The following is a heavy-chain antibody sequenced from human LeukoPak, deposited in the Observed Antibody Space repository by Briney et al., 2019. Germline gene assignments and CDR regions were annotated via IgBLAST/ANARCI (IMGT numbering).Heavy chain of an antibody. Sequence: SETLSLTCTVSGGSISSGSYYWSWIRQPAGKGLEWIGRIYTSGSTNYNPSLKSRVTISVDTSKNQFSLKLSSVTAADTAVHSRARGRGVYYYYYMDVWGKGTTVTVSS. CDR1: GGSISSGSYY. CDR3: ARGRGVYYYYYMDV. J-gene: IGHJ6*03. CDR2: IYTSGST. V-gene: IGHV4-61*02. D-gene: IGHD3-10*01.